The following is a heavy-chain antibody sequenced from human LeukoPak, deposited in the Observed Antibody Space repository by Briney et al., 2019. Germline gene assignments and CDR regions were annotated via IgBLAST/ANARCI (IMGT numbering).Heavy chain of an antibody. Sequence: PGGSLRLSCAASGFTVSSNYMSWVRQAPGKGLEWVSVIYSGGSTYYADSVKGRFTISRDNSKNTLYLQMNGLRAEDTAVYYCAKGVSVYYYDSWGQGTLVTVSS. D-gene: IGHD3-22*01. CDR1: GFTVSSNY. J-gene: IGHJ4*02. CDR2: IYSGGST. V-gene: IGHV3-53*01. CDR3: AKGVSVYYYDS.